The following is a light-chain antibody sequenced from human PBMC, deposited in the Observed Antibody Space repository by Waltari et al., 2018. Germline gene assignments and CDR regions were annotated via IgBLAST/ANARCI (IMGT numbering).Light chain of an antibody. CDR2: EVS. J-gene: IGLJ3*02. CDR3: CSYAGSGTLL. V-gene: IGLV2-23*02. CDR1: SSDVGNYNL. Sequence: QSALTQPASVSGSPGQSITISCTGPSSDVGNYNLVSWYQHHPGKAPKFMIYEVSKRPSGISNRFSGSKSGNTASLTISGLQAEDEADYYCCSYAGSGTLLFGGGTKLTVL.